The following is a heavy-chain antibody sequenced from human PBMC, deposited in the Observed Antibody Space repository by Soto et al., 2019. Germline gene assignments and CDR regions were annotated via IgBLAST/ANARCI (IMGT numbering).Heavy chain of an antibody. CDR1: GYSFTSYW. CDR2: IYPGDSDT. CDR3: ARLPVEYSSSSPGWWAANWFDH. Sequence: EALKISWKGSGYSFTSYWIGWVRQMPVKGLEWRGSIYPGDSDTRYSPSFQGQVTISADKSISTAYLQWSSLKASDTAMYYCARLPVEYSSSSPGWWAANWFDHWGQGTLVTVSS. J-gene: IGHJ5*02. V-gene: IGHV5-51*01. D-gene: IGHD6-6*01.